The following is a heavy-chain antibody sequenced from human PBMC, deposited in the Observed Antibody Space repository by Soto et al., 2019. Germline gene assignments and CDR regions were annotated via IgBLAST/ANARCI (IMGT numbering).Heavy chain of an antibody. V-gene: IGHV4-4*07. CDR1: GGSNSSYY. D-gene: IGHD3-16*02. J-gene: IGHJ3*02. Sequence: SETLSLTCTVSGGSNSSYYWSWIRQPAGKGLEWIGRIYTSGSTNYNPSLKSRVTMSVDTSKNQFSLKLSSVTAADTAVYYCARESYDYVWGSYRHDAFDIWGQGTMVTVS. CDR3: ARESYDYVWGSYRHDAFDI. CDR2: IYTSGST.